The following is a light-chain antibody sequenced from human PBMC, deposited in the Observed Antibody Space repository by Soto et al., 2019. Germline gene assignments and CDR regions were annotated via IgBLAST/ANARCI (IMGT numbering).Light chain of an antibody. CDR1: QSVSSSY. V-gene: IGKV3-20*01. Sequence: EIVLTQSPGTLSLSPGEIATLSCRASQSVSSSYLAWYQQKPGQAPRLLIYGASSRATGIPDRFSGSGSGTDFTLTISRLEPEDFAGYYCQQYGSSPKTFGQGTKVEIK. CDR2: GAS. J-gene: IGKJ1*01. CDR3: QQYGSSPKT.